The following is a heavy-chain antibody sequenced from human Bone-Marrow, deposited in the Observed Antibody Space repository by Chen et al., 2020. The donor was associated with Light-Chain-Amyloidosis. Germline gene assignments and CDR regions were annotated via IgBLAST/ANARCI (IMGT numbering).Heavy chain of an antibody. D-gene: IGHD3-9*01. V-gene: IGHV3-23*04. CDR1: GFAFSSYA. CDR2: MSGSGGSR. Sequence: EVQLVESGGGLLQRGGSLRLSCAASGFAFSSYAMSWVRQAPGKGREWVSTMSGSGGSRYYGDSVKGRLTISRDNSKSALCLQMNSLRAEDTAVYYCAKDISYDDILPGYPADAFDIWGQGTMVTVSS. J-gene: IGHJ3*02. CDR3: AKDISYDDILPGYPADAFDI.